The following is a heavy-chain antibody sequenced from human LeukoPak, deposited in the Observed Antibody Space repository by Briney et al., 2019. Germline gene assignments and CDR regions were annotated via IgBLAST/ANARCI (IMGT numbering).Heavy chain of an antibody. Sequence: GRSLRLSCAASGFTFGTYVMNWFRQAPRKGPEWVSCISSSSSAIYFPDSVKGRFTISRDNAKNSLYLQMNGLRDEDTAVYYCARDAGSGYFDYWGQGTLVTVSS. CDR1: GFTFGTYV. D-gene: IGHD6-19*01. CDR3: ARDAGSGYFDY. CDR2: ISSSSSAI. V-gene: IGHV3-48*02. J-gene: IGHJ4*02.